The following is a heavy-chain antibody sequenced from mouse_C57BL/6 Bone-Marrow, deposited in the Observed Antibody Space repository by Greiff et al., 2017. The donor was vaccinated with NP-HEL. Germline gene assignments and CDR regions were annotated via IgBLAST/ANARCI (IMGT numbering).Heavy chain of an antibody. J-gene: IGHJ3*01. CDR1: GYTFTSYW. D-gene: IGHD2-3*01. CDR3: ARWDDGGFAY. CDR2: IHPNSGST. V-gene: IGHV1-64*01. Sequence: QVHVKQPGAELVKPGASVKLSCKASGYTFTSYWMHWVKQRPGQGLEWIGMIHPNSGSTNYNEKFKSKATLTVDKSSSTAYMQLSSLTSEDSAVYYCARWDDGGFAYWGQGTLVTVSA.